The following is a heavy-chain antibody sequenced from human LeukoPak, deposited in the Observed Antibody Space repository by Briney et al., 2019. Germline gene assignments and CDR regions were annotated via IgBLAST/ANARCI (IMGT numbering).Heavy chain of an antibody. D-gene: IGHD2-2*03. V-gene: IGHV1-69*04. CDR3: ARASGYCSSTSCHDAFDI. CDR1: GGTFSSYA. J-gene: IGHJ3*02. CDR2: IIPIFGIA. Sequence: SVKVSCKASGGTFSSYAISWVRQAPGQGLEWMGRIIPIFGIANYAQKFQGRVTITADKSTSTAHMELSSLRSEDTAVYYCARASGYCSSTSCHDAFDIWGQGTMVTVSS.